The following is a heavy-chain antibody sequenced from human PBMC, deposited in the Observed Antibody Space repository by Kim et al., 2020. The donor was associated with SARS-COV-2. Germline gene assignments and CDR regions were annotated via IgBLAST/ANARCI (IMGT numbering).Heavy chain of an antibody. CDR1: GFTFDDYA. CDR2: ISWNCGSI. Sequence: GGSLRLSCAASGFTFDDYAMHWVRQAPGKGLEWVSGISWNCGSIGYADSVKGRFTISRDNAKNSLYLQMKSLRAEDTALYYCAKDQRYFDSSGYYGFDFWGHGTLVTVSS. V-gene: IGHV3-9*01. CDR3: AKDQRYFDSSGYYGFDF. D-gene: IGHD3-22*01. J-gene: IGHJ5*01.